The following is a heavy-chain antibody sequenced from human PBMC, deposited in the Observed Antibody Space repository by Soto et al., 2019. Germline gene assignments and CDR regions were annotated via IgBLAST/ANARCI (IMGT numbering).Heavy chain of an antibody. CDR2: FDPEDGET. Sequence: GVSVKVSCKVSGYTLTELSMRWVRQAPGKGLEWMGGFDPEDGETIYAQKFQGRVTMTEDTSTDTAYMELSSLRSEDTAVYYCATDLVTIFGVVIRDHYGMDVWGQGTTVTVSS. CDR1: GYTLTELS. D-gene: IGHD3-3*01. V-gene: IGHV1-24*01. J-gene: IGHJ6*02. CDR3: ATDLVTIFGVVIRDHYGMDV.